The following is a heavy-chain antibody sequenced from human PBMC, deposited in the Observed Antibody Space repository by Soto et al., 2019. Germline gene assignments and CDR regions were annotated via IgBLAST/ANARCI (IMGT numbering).Heavy chain of an antibody. CDR1: GFTLSSYG. Sequence: GGSLRLSCAASGFTLSSYGMHWVRQAPGKGLEWVAVISYDGSNKYYADSVKGRFTISRDNSKNTLYLQMNSLRAEDTAVYYCAKDSYYYDSSGYYPGSYWGQGTLVTVSS. J-gene: IGHJ4*02. V-gene: IGHV3-30*18. D-gene: IGHD3-22*01. CDR3: AKDSYYYDSSGYYPGSY. CDR2: ISYDGSNK.